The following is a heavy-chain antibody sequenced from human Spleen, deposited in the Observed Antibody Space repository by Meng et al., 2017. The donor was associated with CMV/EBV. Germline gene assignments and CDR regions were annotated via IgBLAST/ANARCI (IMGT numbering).Heavy chain of an antibody. CDR1: GGSISSSHW. CDR3: TRVPFGGDFDY. V-gene: IGHV4-4*02. D-gene: IGHD3-10*01. CDR2: IYHSGTT. J-gene: IGHJ4*02. Sequence: LTCAVSGGSISSSHWGSWVRQPPGKGLEWIGEIYHSGTTNYNPSLKSRVTMSIDKSKNQFSLKMSSVTAADTAVYYCTRVPFGGDFDYWGQGTLVTSPQ.